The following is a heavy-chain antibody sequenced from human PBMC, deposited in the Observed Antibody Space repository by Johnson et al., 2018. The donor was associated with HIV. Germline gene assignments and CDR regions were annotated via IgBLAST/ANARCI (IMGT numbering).Heavy chain of an antibody. D-gene: IGHD3-10*02. CDR3: TRAYRLSGGDDAFDI. CDR1: GLTFGDYA. CDR2: IRSEAYGGTT. V-gene: IGHV3-49*03. J-gene: IGHJ3*02. Sequence: VQLVESGGGVVQPGRSLRLSCTASGLTFGDYAMSWFRQAPGKGLEWVGFIRSEAYGGTTDYAASVKGRVTISRDDSESIAYLEMNSLKTEDTAVYYCTRAYRLSGGDDAFDIWGQGTMVTVSS.